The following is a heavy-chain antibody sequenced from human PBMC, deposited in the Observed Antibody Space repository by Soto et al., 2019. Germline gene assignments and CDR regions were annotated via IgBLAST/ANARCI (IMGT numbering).Heavy chain of an antibody. V-gene: IGHV4-30-2*01. CDR2: IYHSGST. J-gene: IGHJ4*02. CDR1: GGSISSGGYS. Sequence: TLSLTCAVAGGSISSGGYSWSWIRQPPGKGLEWIGYIYHSGSTYYNPSLKSRVTISVDRSKTQFSLKLCSVTAADTAVYYCASYCGGDDCFDYWGQGTLVTVSS. CDR3: ASYCGGDDCFDY. D-gene: IGHD2-21*02.